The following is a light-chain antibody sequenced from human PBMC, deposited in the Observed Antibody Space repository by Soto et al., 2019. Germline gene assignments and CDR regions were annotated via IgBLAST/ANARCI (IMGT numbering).Light chain of an antibody. CDR1: QSVSSN. J-gene: IGKJ2*01. CDR3: QQYNDWPPYT. V-gene: IGKV3-15*01. Sequence: EIVMTQSPATLSVSPGERATLSCRASQSVSSNLAWYQQKPGQAPRLLIYGASTRATGIQARFSGSGSGTEFALTSSRLQSEDLAVYYCQQYNDWPPYTFGQGTKLEIK. CDR2: GAS.